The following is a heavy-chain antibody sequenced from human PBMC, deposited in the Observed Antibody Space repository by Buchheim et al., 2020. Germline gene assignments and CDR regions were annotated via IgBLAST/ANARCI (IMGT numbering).Heavy chain of an antibody. V-gene: IGHV4-61*02. J-gene: IGHJ6*02. D-gene: IGHD6-19*01. CDR2: INTSGST. Sequence: QVQLQESGPGLVKPSQTLSLTCTVSGCSISSGSYYWSWIRQPAGKGLEWIGRINTSGSTNYNPSLKSRVTISVETSKNQYSLKLSSVTAADTAVYYCARAKWLKGPHGMDVWGQGTT. CDR1: GCSISSGSYY. CDR3: ARAKWLKGPHGMDV.